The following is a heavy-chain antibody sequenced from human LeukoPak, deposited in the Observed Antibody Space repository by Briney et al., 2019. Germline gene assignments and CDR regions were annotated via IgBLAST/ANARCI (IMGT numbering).Heavy chain of an antibody. Sequence: SGGSLRLSCAASGFTFSSYSMNWVRQAPGKGLEWVAFIRYDGSNKYYADSVKGRFTISRDNSKNTLYLQMNSLRAEDTAVYYCAKDEDYYGSGSYFDYWGQGTLVTVSS. CDR3: AKDEDYYGSGSYFDY. D-gene: IGHD3-10*01. CDR1: GFTFSSYS. J-gene: IGHJ4*02. CDR2: IRYDGSNK. V-gene: IGHV3-30*02.